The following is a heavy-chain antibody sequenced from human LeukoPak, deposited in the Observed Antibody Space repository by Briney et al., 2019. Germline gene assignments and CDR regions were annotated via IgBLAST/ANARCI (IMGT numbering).Heavy chain of an antibody. D-gene: IGHD6-13*01. CDR1: GGSISSYY. Sequence: SETLSLTCTVSGGSISSYYWSWIRQPPGKGLEWIGYIYYGGSTNYNPSLKSRVTISVDTSKNQFSLKLSSVTAADTAVYYCARGGIEFDPWGQGTLVTVSS. CDR3: ARGGIEFDP. V-gene: IGHV4-59*01. CDR2: IYYGGST. J-gene: IGHJ5*02.